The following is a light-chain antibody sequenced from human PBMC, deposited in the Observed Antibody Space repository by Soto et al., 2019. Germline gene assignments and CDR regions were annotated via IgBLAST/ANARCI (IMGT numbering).Light chain of an antibody. CDR1: TGTVTSGHY. J-gene: IGLJ2*01. CDR3: LLSCSGARV. Sequence: QAVVTQEPSLTVSPGGTVTLTCDSSTGTVTSGHYPYWFQQKPGQAPRTLIYDTSNKHSWTPARCSGSLLGGKADLTVSGAQHEDEAEYYCLLSCSGARVFGGATKLTVL. V-gene: IGLV7-46*01. CDR2: DTS.